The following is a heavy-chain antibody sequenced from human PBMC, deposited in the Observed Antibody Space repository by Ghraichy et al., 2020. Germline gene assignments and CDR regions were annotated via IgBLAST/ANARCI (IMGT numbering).Heavy chain of an antibody. CDR2: ISYDGSNK. Sequence: GGSLRLSCAASGFTFSSYGMHWVRQAPGKGLEWVAVISYDGSNKYYADSVKGRFTISRDNSKNTLYLQMNSLRAEDTAVYYCAKDPYYDFWSGHLGGEHPRSPRDYWGQGTLVTVSS. V-gene: IGHV3-30*18. D-gene: IGHD3-3*01. J-gene: IGHJ4*02. CDR1: GFTFSSYG. CDR3: AKDPYYDFWSGHLGGEHPRSPRDY.